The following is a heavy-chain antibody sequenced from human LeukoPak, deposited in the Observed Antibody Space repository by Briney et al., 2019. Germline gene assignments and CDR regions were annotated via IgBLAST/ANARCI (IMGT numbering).Heavy chain of an antibody. J-gene: IGHJ6*02. CDR1: GFTFSSYE. CDR2: ISSSGSTI. D-gene: IGHD6-19*01. Sequence: PGGALRLSCAASGFTFSSYEVNWVRQAPGKGLEGASYISSSGSTIYYADSVKGRFTISRDNAKNSLYLQMNSMSAEDKAVYYCARSSPPNIAVASSPDSYYYYGMDVWGQGTTVTVSS. V-gene: IGHV3-48*03. CDR3: ARSSPPNIAVASSPDSYYYYGMDV.